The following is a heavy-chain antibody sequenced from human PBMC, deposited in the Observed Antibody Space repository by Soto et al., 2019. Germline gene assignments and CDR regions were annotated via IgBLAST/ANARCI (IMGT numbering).Heavy chain of an antibody. J-gene: IGHJ6*02. CDR2: ISGSGGST. D-gene: IGHD3-10*01. CDR3: ANLRGRITRVRGVMDV. V-gene: IGHV3-23*01. Sequence: EVQLLESGGGLVQPGGSLRLSCAASGFTFSSYAMSWVRQAPGKGLEWVSAISGSGGSTYYADSVKGRFTISRDNSKNTSYRQMNSLGAEDTAVYYGANLRGRITRVRGVMDVWGQGTTVTVSS. CDR1: GFTFSSYA.